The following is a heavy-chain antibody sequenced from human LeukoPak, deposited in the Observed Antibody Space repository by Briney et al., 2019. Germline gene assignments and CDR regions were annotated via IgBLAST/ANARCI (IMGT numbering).Heavy chain of an antibody. CDR3: ARDWNWGFWYFDL. D-gene: IGHD1-7*01. CDR1: GFTFSSYR. CDR2: IKQDGSEK. V-gene: IGHV3-7*01. Sequence: GGFLRLSCAASGFTFSSYRMSWVRQAPWKGLEWVVNIKQDGSEKYYVDSVKGRFTISRDNAKNSLYLQMNSLRAEDTAVYYCARDWNWGFWYFDLWGRGTLVTVSS. J-gene: IGHJ2*01.